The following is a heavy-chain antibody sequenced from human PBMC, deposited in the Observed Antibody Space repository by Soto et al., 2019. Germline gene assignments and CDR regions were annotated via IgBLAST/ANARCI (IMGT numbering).Heavy chain of an antibody. D-gene: IGHD3-10*01. V-gene: IGHV1-2*02. J-gene: IGHJ6*02. CDR3: ARFEILWFGELLIYYYGMDV. CDR2: INPNSGGT. CDR1: GYTFTGYY. Sequence: ASVKVSCKASGYTFTGYYMHWVRQAPGQGPEWMGWINPNSGGTDYAQKFQGRVTMTRDTSISTAYMELSRLRSDDTAVYYCARFEILWFGELLIYYYGMDVWGQGTTVTVSS.